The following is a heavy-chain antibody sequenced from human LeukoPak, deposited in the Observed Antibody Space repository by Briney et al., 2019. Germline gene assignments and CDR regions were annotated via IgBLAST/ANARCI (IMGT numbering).Heavy chain of an antibody. J-gene: IGHJ6*03. V-gene: IGHV3-7*01. Sequence: GGSLRLSCAASGFTFSNYWVTWVRQTPGKGLEWVANIKYDSSDSHYVDSVKGRFTISRDNAKNSLWLQMKSLRAEDTAVYYCARLIMVRGVLPDYYHYYMDVWGKGTTVTISS. D-gene: IGHD3-10*01. CDR3: ARLIMVRGVLPDYYHYYMDV. CDR2: IKYDSSDS. CDR1: GFTFSNYW.